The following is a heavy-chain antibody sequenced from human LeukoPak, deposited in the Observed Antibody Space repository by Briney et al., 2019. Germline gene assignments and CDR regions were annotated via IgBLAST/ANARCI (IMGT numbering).Heavy chain of an antibody. V-gene: IGHV3-7*01. D-gene: IGHD6-13*01. Sequence: GGSLRLSCVASGFTFTTYWMSWVRQASGKGLEWVANIKQDGSEKYYVDSVKGRFTISRDNTKNSLYLQMSSLRAEDTAVYYCARDGTAAGLYFDLWGQGTLVTVSS. CDR3: ARDGTAAGLYFDL. CDR1: GFTFTTYW. CDR2: IKQDGSEK. J-gene: IGHJ4*01.